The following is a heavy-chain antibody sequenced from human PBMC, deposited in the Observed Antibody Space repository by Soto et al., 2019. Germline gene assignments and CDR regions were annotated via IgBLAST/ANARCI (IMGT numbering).Heavy chain of an antibody. J-gene: IGHJ6*02. CDR2: IVVGSGNT. CDR3: ARGQGAAHSYYGLDV. CDR1: GFTFTSSA. Sequence: SVKVSCKASGFTFTSSAVQWVRQARGQRLEWIGWIVVGSGNTNYAQKFQERVTITRDMSTSTAYMELSSLRSEDTAVYYCARGQGAAHSYYGLDVWGQGTTVTVSS. V-gene: IGHV1-58*01. D-gene: IGHD6-6*01.